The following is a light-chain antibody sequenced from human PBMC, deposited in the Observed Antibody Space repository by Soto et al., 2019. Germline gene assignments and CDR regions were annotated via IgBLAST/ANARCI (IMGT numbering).Light chain of an antibody. V-gene: IGLV2-11*01. J-gene: IGLJ1*01. Sequence: QSALTQPRSVSGSPGQSVTISCTGTSGDVGGYNYVSWYQQHPGKAPKLMIYGVSKRPSGVPDRFSGSKSGNTASLTISGLQAEDEADYYCCSYAGSYVFGTGTKVTVL. CDR1: SGDVGGYNY. CDR3: CSYAGSYV. CDR2: GVS.